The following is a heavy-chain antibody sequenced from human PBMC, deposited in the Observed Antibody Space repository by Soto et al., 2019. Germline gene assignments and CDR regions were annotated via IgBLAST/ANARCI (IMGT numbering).Heavy chain of an antibody. CDR2: ISGSGANT. CDR3: AKDYLDCGGDCPPFDY. J-gene: IGHJ4*02. V-gene: IGHV3-23*01. D-gene: IGHD2-21*02. CDR1: GFTFSNYA. Sequence: EVQLLESGGGLVQPGGSLRLSCAASGFTFSNYAMTWVRQAPGKGLAWVSAISGSGANTYYADSVKGRFTISRDGSKSTVYLQMNSLRAEDTAVYYCAKDYLDCGGDCPPFDYWGQGTQVTVSS.